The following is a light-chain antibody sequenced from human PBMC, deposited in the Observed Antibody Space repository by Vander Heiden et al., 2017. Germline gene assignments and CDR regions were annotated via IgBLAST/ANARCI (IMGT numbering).Light chain of an antibody. CDR3: QQLNSSPRT. CDR1: QGISSY. V-gene: IGKV1-9*01. CDR2: AAS. Sequence: DIQLTQSPSFLSASVGDRVTITCRASQGISSYLAWYQQKPGKAPKLLIYAASTLQSGVPSRFRGSGSGTEFTLTISSLQPEDFATYYCQQLNSSPRTFGGGTKVEIK. J-gene: IGKJ4*01.